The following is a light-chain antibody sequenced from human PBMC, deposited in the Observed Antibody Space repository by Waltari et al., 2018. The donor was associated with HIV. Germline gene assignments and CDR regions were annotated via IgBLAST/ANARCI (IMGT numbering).Light chain of an antibody. CDR3: CSYAASYIYV. CDR2: DVT. J-gene: IGLJ1*01. V-gene: IGLV2-11*01. Sequence: QSALTPPRSVSGSPGQSVTISCDGSSSDDGRYAYVSWYQQLPGNAPKVIIYDVTKRPSGVPDRFSGSKSGNTAFLTISGLQAEDEADYYCCSYAASYIYVFGVGTKVTVL. CDR1: SSDDGRYAY.